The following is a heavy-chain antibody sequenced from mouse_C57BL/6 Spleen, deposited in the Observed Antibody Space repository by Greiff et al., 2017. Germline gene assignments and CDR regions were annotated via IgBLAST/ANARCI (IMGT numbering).Heavy chain of an antibody. Sequence: EVQLQQSGPGMVKPSQSLSLTCTVTGYSITSGYDWHWIRHFPGNKLEWMGYISYSGSTNYNPSLKSRISITHDTSKNHFFLKLNSVTTEDTATYYCARSRDYDRGLFDYWGQGTTLTVSS. D-gene: IGHD2-4*01. CDR3: ARSRDYDRGLFDY. CDR2: ISYSGST. V-gene: IGHV3-1*01. CDR1: GYSITSGYD. J-gene: IGHJ2*01.